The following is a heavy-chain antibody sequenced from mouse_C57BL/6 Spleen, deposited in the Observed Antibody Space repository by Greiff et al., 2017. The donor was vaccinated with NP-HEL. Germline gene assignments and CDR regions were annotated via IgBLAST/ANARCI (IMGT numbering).Heavy chain of an antibody. V-gene: IGHV1-59*01. CDR2: IEPSDSYT. CDR3: ASPNYYGSAWFAY. D-gene: IGHD1-1*01. J-gene: IGHJ3*01. Sequence: VQLQQPGAELVRPGTSVKLSCKASGYTFTSYWMHWVKQRPGQGLEWIGVIEPSDSYTNYNQKFKGKATWTVDTSASTAYMQLSSLTSEDSAVYYCASPNYYGSAWFAYWGQGTLVTVSA. CDR1: GYTFTSYW.